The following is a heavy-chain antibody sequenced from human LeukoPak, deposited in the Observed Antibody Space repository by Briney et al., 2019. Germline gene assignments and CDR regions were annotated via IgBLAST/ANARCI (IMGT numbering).Heavy chain of an antibody. J-gene: IGHJ6*03. CDR2: IYYSGST. CDR1: GGSISSGGYY. D-gene: IGHD6-25*01. V-gene: IGHV4-31*03. Sequence: SQTLPLTCTVSGGSISSGGYYWSWIRQHPGKGLEWIGYIYYSGSTYYNPSLKSRVTISVDTSKSQFSLKLSSVTAADTAVYYCARGQRGNYYYMDVWGKGTTVTVSS. CDR3: ARGQRGNYYYMDV.